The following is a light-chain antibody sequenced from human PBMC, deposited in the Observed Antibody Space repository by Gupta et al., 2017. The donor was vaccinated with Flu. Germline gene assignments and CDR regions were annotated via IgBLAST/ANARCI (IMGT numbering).Light chain of an antibody. CDR1: QSISSY. Sequence: DIQMTQSPSSLSASVGDRVTITCRASQSISSYLHWYQQKPGKAPKLLIYAASSLKSGVPSRFSGSGSGTDFTLTISSLQPEDFATYYCQQCDSTRAIFGQGTKLEIK. V-gene: IGKV1-39*01. J-gene: IGKJ2*01. CDR3: QQCDSTRAI. CDR2: AAS.